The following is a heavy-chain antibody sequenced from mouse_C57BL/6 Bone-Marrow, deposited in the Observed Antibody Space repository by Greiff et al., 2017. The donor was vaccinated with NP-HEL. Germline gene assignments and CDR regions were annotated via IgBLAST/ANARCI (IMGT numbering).Heavy chain of an antibody. D-gene: IGHD3-2*01. CDR3: ARSPSPTADYFDC. CDR2: IYPGSGST. CDR1: GYTFTSYW. V-gene: IGHV1-55*01. J-gene: IGHJ2*01. Sequence: QVHVKQPGAELVKPGASVKLSCKASGYTFTSYWITWVKQRPGQGLEWIGDIYPGSGSTNYNEKFKSKATLTVDTSSSTAYMQLSSLPSEDSAVYYCARSPSPTADYFDCWGQGTTLTVSS.